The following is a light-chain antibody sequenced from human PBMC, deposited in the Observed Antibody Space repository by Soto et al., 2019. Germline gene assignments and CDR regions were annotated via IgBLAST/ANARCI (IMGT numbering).Light chain of an antibody. J-gene: IGLJ3*02. CDR3: NSYTTGNSFGV. V-gene: IGLV2-14*01. Sequence: QSALTQPASVSGSPGQSITISCTGSRSDIGRYTHVSWYQHYPGKAPKVIIYEVSNRPSGISDRFSGSKSGNTASLTISGLQPEDEAVYYCNSYTTGNSFGVFGGGTKLTVL. CDR2: EVS. CDR1: RSDIGRYTH.